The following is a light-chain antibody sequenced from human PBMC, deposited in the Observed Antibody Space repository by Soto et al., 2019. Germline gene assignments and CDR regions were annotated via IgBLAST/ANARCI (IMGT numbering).Light chain of an antibody. Sequence: IQMTHSPSSLSASVGDTVTSTCRPMQTTSNYLHLYQLKPGKTPKLLIYASSTLQTGVPSRFAGSGSGNDSTLPIISLQPEDYATSFCQQSYTMPYVFGPGTK. CDR1: QTTSNY. J-gene: IGKJ2*01. CDR3: QQSYTMPYV. V-gene: IGKV1-39*01. CDR2: ASS.